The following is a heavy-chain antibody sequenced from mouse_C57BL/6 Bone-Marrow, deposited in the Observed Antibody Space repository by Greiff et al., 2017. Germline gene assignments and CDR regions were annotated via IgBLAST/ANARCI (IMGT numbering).Heavy chain of an antibody. Sequence: VQVVESGAELATPGASVKLSCKASGYTFTSYWMHWVKQRPGQGLEWIGYINPSSGYTKYNQKFKDKATLTAAKSSSSAYMQLSSLTYEDSAVYYWAREASCYDYDRHGYYYAMCYWGQGTSVTVSS. CDR1: GYTFTSYW. CDR3: AREASCYDYDRHGYYYAMCY. V-gene: IGHV1-7*01. CDR2: INPSSGYT. D-gene: IGHD2-4*01. J-gene: IGHJ4*01.